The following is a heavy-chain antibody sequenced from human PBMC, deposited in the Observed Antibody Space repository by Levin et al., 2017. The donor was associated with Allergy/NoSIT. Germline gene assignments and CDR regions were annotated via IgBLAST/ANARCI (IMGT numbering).Heavy chain of an antibody. D-gene: IGHD3-9*01. CDR1: GFSLTTSGLA. CDR2: IFWDGDK. V-gene: IGHV2-5*02. J-gene: IGHJ4*02. CDR3: ARKTDWAHFDS. Sequence: SGPTLVKPTQTLTLTCSFSGFSLTTSGLAVGWVRQPPGEALEWLGFIFWDGDKRYRPSLKNRLTISMDTSKNQVFLTMTNVHPMDTGTYFCARKTDWAHFDSWGPGTVVTVSS.